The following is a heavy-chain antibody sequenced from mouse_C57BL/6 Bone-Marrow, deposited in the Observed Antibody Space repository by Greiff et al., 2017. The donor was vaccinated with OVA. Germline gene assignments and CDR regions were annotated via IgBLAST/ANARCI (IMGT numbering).Heavy chain of an antibody. Sequence: QVQLQQSGAELARPGASVKMSCKASRYTFTSYTMHWVKQRPGQGLEWIGYINPSSGYTKYNQKFKDKATLTADKSSSTAYMQLSSLTSEDSAVYYCARSGAGAMDYWGQGTSVTVSS. D-gene: IGHD3-1*01. V-gene: IGHV1-4*01. J-gene: IGHJ4*01. CDR2: INPSSGYT. CDR3: ARSGAGAMDY. CDR1: RYTFTSYT.